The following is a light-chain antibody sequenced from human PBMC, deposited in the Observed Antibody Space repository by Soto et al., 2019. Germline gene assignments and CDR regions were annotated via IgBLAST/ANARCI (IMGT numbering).Light chain of an antibody. V-gene: IGLV2-8*01. CDR3: SSYAGSNNLGV. CDR1: SSDVGGYNY. CDR2: EVS. J-gene: IGLJ2*01. Sequence: QSALTQPPSASGSPGQSVTISCTGTSSDVGGYNYVSWYQQLPCKAPKLMIYEVSKRPSWVPDRFSGSKSGNTASLTVSGREAEDEADYYCSSYAGSNNLGVFGGGTKLTVL.